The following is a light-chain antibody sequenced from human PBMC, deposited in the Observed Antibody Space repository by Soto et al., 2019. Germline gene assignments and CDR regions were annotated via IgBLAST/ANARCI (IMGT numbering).Light chain of an antibody. Sequence: EIVLTQSPGTLSLSPGERATLSCRASQSVSSSYLAWYQQKPGQAPRLLIYGASSRATGIPDRFSGSGSGTDSTLTISRLEPEHLAVYYCQQYGSSPPWTFGKGTKVEIK. CDR2: GAS. CDR1: QSVSSSY. J-gene: IGKJ1*01. V-gene: IGKV3-20*01. CDR3: QQYGSSPPWT.